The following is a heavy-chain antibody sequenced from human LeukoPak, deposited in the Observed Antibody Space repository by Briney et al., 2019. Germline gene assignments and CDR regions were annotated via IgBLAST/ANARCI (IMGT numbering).Heavy chain of an antibody. V-gene: IGHV2-70*11. CDR3: GRSLGYYYYYMDV. CDR1: GFSLSTDGMC. CDR2: IEWDDDK. J-gene: IGHJ6*03. Sequence: SGPALVKPTQTLTLTCTFSGFSLSTDGMCVSWIRQPPGKALESLARIEWDDDKYYSTSLKTRLTISKDNSKNQVVLTMTDMDPVDTATYFCGRSLGYYYYYMDVWGKGTTVTVSS.